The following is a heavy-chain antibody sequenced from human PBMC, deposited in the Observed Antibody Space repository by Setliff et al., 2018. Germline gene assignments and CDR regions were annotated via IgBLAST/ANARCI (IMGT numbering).Heavy chain of an antibody. Sequence: GASVKVSCKASGYTFTGYYMHWVRQAPGQGLEWMGWINLNSGGTNYAQKFQGRVTMTRDTSISTAYMELNRLRSDDTAVYYCARTIVGGATRLDYWGLGTLVTVSS. V-gene: IGHV1-2*02. CDR3: ARTIVGGATRLDY. D-gene: IGHD1-26*01. CDR1: GYTFTGYY. J-gene: IGHJ4*02. CDR2: INLNSGGT.